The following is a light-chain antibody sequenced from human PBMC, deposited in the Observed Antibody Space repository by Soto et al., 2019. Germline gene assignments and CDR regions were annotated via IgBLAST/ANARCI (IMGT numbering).Light chain of an antibody. CDR2: AAS. CDR1: QTIDTY. V-gene: IGKV1-39*01. Sequence: IQMTQSPSSLSASVGDRVTISCRASQTIDTYLNWYQQRPGKAPQLLISAASRLQSGVPSRFSGSRSGREFTLTISSLQPEDFATYYCQQSYGSPLTFGGGTKVEI. CDR3: QQSYGSPLT. J-gene: IGKJ4*01.